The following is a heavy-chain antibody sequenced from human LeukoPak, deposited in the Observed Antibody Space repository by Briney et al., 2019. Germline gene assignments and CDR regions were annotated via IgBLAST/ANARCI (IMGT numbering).Heavy chain of an antibody. J-gene: IGHJ4*02. Sequence: GESLKISCKASGYTFSSYWIGWVRQMPGKGLEWMGIIYPTDSSTKYSPSFQGQATISVDKSISTAYLQWSSLKASDTAMYYCARPPDYWGQGTLVTVSS. V-gene: IGHV5-51*01. CDR1: GYTFSSYW. CDR3: ARPPDY. CDR2: IYPTDSST.